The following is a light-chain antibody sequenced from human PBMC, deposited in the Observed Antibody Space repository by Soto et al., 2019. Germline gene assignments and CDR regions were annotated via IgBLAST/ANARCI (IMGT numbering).Light chain of an antibody. CDR2: FAS. CDR3: LQDYNYPPT. Sequence: AIQMTQSPSSLSASVGDRVTITCRASQAIRNDLGWYQQKPGKAPKLLIYFASTLQSGVPSRFSGSGSGTDFTLTISSLQPEDFATYYCLQDYNYPPTFGQGTKVDNK. V-gene: IGKV1-6*02. J-gene: IGKJ1*01. CDR1: QAIRND.